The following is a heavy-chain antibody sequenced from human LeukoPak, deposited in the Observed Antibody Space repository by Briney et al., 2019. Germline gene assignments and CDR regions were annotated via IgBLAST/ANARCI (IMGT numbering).Heavy chain of an antibody. Sequence: SETLSLTCAVSGGSISSGGYSWSWIRQPPGKGLEWIGYIYYSGSTYYNPSLKSRVTISVDRSKNQFSLKLSSVTAEDTAVYYCAKEDMVRGVPFAYWGQGILVTVSS. V-gene: IGHV4-30-2*01. CDR3: AKEDMVRGVPFAY. J-gene: IGHJ4*02. D-gene: IGHD3-10*01. CDR1: GGSISSGGYS. CDR2: IYYSGST.